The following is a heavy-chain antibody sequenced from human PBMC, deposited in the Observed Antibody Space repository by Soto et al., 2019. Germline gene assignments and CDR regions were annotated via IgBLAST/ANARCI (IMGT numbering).Heavy chain of an antibody. D-gene: IGHD3-9*01. CDR3: AKSRYSETRGRGSLDY. J-gene: IGHJ4*02. CDR1: GFTFSSYG. V-gene: IGHV3-30*18. CDR2: ISYDGSNK. Sequence: QVQLVESGGGVVQPGRSLRLSCAASGFTFSSYGMHWVRQAPGKGLEWVAVISYDGSNKYYADSVKGRFTISRDNSKNTLYLQMNSLRAEDTAVYYCAKSRYSETRGRGSLDYWGQGTLVTVSS.